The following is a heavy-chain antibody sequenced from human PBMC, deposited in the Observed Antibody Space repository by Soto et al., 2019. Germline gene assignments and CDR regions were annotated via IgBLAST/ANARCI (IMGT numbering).Heavy chain of an antibody. CDR1: GGTFSGYT. J-gene: IGHJ3*02. Sequence: QVQLVQSGAEVKKPGSSVKVSCKASGGTFSGYTISWVRQAPGQGLEWMGRIIPILGIANYAQKFQGRVTITADKSTSTAYMELSSLRSEDTAVYYCARRIYCSGGSCYLGPGDAFDIWGQGTMVTVSS. CDR2: IIPILGIA. V-gene: IGHV1-69*02. D-gene: IGHD2-15*01. CDR3: ARRIYCSGGSCYLGPGDAFDI.